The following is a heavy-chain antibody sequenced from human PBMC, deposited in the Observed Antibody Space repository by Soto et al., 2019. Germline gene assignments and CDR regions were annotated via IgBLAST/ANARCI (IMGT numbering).Heavy chain of an antibody. CDR2: IYYSGNT. V-gene: IGHV4-39*01. D-gene: IGHD3-16*01. CDR3: ARHLWGSYLTAFDI. CDR1: GGSIGGSTYY. Sequence: SETLFLTCTVSGGSIGGSTYYWGWIRQPPGKGLEWIGSIYYSGNTYYNPSLKSRVTTSVDTSKDQFSLKLSSVTAADTAIYYCARHLWGSYLTAFDIWGHGTMVPVSS. J-gene: IGHJ3*02.